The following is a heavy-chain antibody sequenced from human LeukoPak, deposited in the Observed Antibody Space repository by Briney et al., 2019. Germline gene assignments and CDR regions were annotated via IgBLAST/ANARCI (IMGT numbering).Heavy chain of an antibody. CDR3: ARGPTYYDFWSGYSADY. J-gene: IGHJ4*02. CDR1: GGSFSGYY. V-gene: IGHV4-34*01. Sequence: PSETLSLTCAVYGGSFSGYYWSWIRQPPGKGLEWMGEINHSGSTNYNPSLKSRVTISVDTSKNQFSLKLSSVTAADTAVYYCARGPTYYDFWSGYSADYWGQGTLVTVSS. CDR2: INHSGST. D-gene: IGHD3-3*01.